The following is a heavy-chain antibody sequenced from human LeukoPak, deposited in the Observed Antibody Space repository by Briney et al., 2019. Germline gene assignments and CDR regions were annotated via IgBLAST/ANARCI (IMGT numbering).Heavy chain of an antibody. CDR3: ARDPLGSSSSAWGYMDV. D-gene: IGHD6-6*01. V-gene: IGHV1-2*02. CDR2: INPNSGGT. CDR1: GYTFTGYY. J-gene: IGHJ6*03. Sequence: ASVKVSCKASGYTFTGYYMHWVRQAPGQGLEWMGWINPNSGGTNYAQKFQGRVTMTRDTSISTAYMELSRLRSDDTAVYYCARDPLGSSSSAWGYMDVWGKGTTVTVSS.